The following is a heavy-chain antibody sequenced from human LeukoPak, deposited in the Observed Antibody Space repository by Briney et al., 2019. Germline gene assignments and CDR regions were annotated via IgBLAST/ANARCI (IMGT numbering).Heavy chain of an antibody. V-gene: IGHV3-74*01. CDR1: GFTFANTW. CDR3: VIGGTYGSGS. J-gene: IGHJ4*02. Sequence: GGSLRLSCAASGFTFANTWMHWVRQAPGKGLVRVSIINNDGSSTNYADSVKGRFTISRDNAKNTLYLQMNSLRDEDTAVYYCVIGGTYGSGSWGQGTLVTVSS. CDR2: INNDGSST. D-gene: IGHD3-10*01.